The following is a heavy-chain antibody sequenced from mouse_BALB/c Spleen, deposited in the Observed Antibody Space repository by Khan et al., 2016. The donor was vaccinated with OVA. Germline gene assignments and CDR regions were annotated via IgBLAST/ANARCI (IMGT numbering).Heavy chain of an antibody. CDR3: ARGKYYWYYFDY. Sequence: EVQLQESGPGLVKPSQSLSLTCTVTGYSITSNYAWNWIRQFPGNKLEWMGYISYSDSTSYNPSLKSRISITRDTSQNQFFLQLNSVTTEDTATYYCARGKYYWYYFDYWGQGTTLTVSS. CDR1: GYSITSNYA. V-gene: IGHV3-2*02. D-gene: IGHD1-1*01. CDR2: ISYSDST. J-gene: IGHJ2*01.